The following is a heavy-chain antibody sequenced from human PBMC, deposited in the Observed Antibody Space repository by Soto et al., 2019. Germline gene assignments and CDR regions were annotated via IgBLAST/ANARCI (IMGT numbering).Heavy chain of an antibody. J-gene: IGHJ4*02. V-gene: IGHV4-59*08. CDR2: IYYSGST. Sequence: SETLSLTCTVSGGSISSYYWSWIRQPPGKGLEWIGYIYYSGSTNYNPSLKSRVTISVDTSKNQFSLKLSSVTAADTAVYYCASLTTKYSSSVPNYYFDYWGQGTLVTVSS. D-gene: IGHD6-6*01. CDR3: ASLTTKYSSSVPNYYFDY. CDR1: GGSISSYY.